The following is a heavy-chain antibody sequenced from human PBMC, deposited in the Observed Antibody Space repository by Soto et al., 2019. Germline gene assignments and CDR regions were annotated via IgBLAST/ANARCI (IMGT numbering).Heavy chain of an antibody. J-gene: IGHJ3*02. Sequence: QVQLQESGPGLVKPSQTLSLTCTFSGGSISSGDYYWSWIRQPPGKGLEWIRYIYYSGSTYYNPSLKSRVTISVDTSKNQFSLKLSSVTAADTAVYYCERYCSGGSCPNDAFDIWGQGTMVTVSS. CDR3: ERYCSGGSCPNDAFDI. CDR1: GGSISSGDYY. V-gene: IGHV4-30-4*01. D-gene: IGHD2-15*01. CDR2: IYYSGST.